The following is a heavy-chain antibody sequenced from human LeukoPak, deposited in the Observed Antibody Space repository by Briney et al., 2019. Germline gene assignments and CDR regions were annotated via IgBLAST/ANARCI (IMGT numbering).Heavy chain of an antibody. CDR3: ARSLPDAFDI. J-gene: IGHJ3*02. CDR2: IYYSGST. Sequence: SETLSLTCTVSGGSISSGGYYWSWIRQHPGKGLEWIGYIYYSGSTYYNPSLKSRVTISVDTSKNQFSLKLSSVTAADTAVYYCARSLPDAFDIWGQGTMVTVSS. V-gene: IGHV4-31*03. CDR1: GGSISSGGYY.